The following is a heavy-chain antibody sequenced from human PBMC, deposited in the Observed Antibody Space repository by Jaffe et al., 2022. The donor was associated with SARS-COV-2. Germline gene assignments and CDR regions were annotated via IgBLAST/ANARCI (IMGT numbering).Heavy chain of an antibody. CDR3: ARGRSTSYDAFDI. V-gene: IGHV4-61*02. CDR2: IYTLGST. J-gene: IGHJ3*02. Sequence: QVQLQESGPGLVKPSQTLSLTCTVSGGSISSGSDYWSWIRQPAGKGLEWIGRIYTLGSTDYNPSLKSRVTISLDTSKNQFSLKLNSVTAADTAVYYCARGRSTSYDAFDIWGQGTMVTVSS. D-gene: IGHD2-2*01. CDR1: GGSISSGSDY.